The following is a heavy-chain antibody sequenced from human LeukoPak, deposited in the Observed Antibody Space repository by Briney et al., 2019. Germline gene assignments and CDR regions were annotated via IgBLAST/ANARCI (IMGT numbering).Heavy chain of an antibody. V-gene: IGHV4-34*01. D-gene: IGHD3-16*02. CDR2: INHSGST. CDR3: ARGDYDYAWGSYRPNTFDI. CDR1: GGSFSGYY. J-gene: IGHJ3*02. Sequence: SETLSLTCAVYGGSFSGYYWSWIRQPPGKGLEWIGEINHSGSTNYNPSLKSRVTISVDTSKNQLSLKLSSVTAADTAVYYCARGDYDYAWGSYRPNTFDIWGQGTMVTVSS.